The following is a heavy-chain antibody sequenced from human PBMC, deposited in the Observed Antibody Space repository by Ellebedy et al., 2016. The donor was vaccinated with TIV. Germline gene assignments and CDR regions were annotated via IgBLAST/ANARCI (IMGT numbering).Heavy chain of an antibody. J-gene: IGHJ4*02. CDR2: IYYSGST. D-gene: IGHD3-10*01. CDR3: ARQARRITMVRGVPPDY. CDR1: GGSISSSSYY. V-gene: IGHV4-39*01. Sequence: MPSETLSLTCTVSGGSISSSSYYWGWIRQPPGKGLEWIGSIYYSGSTYYNPSLKSRVTISVDTSKNQFSLKLSSVTAADTAVYYCARQARRITMVRGVPPDYWGQGTLVTVSS.